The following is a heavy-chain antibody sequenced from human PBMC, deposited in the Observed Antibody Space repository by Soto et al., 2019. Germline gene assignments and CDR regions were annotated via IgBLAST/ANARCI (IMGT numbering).Heavy chain of an antibody. CDR1: GGSFSGYY. Sequence: SETLSVTCAVYGGSFSGYYWSWIRQPPGKGLEWIGEINHSGSTNYNPSLKSRVTISVDTSKNQFSLKLSSVTAADTAVYYCARGGMTTIHPAGDYYYYYGMDVWGQGTTVTVS. CDR3: ARGGMTTIHPAGDYYYYYGMDV. CDR2: INHSGST. V-gene: IGHV4-34*01. J-gene: IGHJ6*02. D-gene: IGHD4-17*01.